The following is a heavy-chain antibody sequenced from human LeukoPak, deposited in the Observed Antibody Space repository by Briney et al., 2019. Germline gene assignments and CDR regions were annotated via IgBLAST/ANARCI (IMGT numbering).Heavy chain of an antibody. CDR2: ISSSSSYI. V-gene: IGHV3-21*01. CDR1: GFTFSYYS. J-gene: IGHJ4*02. Sequence: GGSLRLSCAASGFTFSYYSMNWVRQAPGKGLEWVSSISSSSSYIYYADSVKGRFTISRDNAKNSLYLQMNSLRAEDTAVYYCARDFQYCSSTSCYDLRDFDYWGQGTLVTVSS. D-gene: IGHD2-2*01. CDR3: ARDFQYCSSTSCYDLRDFDY.